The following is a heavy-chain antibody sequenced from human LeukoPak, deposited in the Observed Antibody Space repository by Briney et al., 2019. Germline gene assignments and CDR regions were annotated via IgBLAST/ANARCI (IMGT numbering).Heavy chain of an antibody. CDR2: MNPNSGNT. D-gene: IGHD3-10*01. CDR1: GYTFSSYD. V-gene: IGHV1-8*01. CDR3: AREFGDSYYEGDWFDP. Sequence: GASVKVSCKASGYTFSSYDINWVRQATGQGLEWMGWMNPNSGNTGYAQKFQGRVTMTRNTSISTAYMELSSLRSEDTAVYYCAREFGDSYYEGDWFDPWGQGTLVTVTS. J-gene: IGHJ5*02.